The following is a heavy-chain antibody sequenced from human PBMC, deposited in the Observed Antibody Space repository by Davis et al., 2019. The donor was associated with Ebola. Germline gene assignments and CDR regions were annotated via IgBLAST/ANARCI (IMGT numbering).Heavy chain of an antibody. Sequence: GESLKISCAASGFSFNNAWMTWVRQAPGKALEWVGLIKHKTDGGTTDYAAPVRGRFTISRDDSKNTLYLQMNSLKSEDTAVYYCVTGPSGWYGGGADFDDYWGQGTLVTVSS. V-gene: IGHV3-15*01. D-gene: IGHD6-19*01. CDR1: GFSFNNAW. J-gene: IGHJ4*02. CDR2: IKHKTDGGTT. CDR3: VTGPSGWYGGGADFDDY.